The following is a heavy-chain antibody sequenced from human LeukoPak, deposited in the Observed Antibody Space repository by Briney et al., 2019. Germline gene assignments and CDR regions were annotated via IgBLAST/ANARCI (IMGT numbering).Heavy chain of an antibody. Sequence: GGSLRLSCAASGFTFSSYAMSWVRQAPGKGLEWVSAISGSGGSTYYADSVKGRFTISRDNSKNTLYLQTNSLRAEDTAVYYCAKLQQLWSSYFDYWGQGTLVTVSS. CDR2: ISGSGGST. V-gene: IGHV3-23*01. CDR3: AKLQQLWSSYFDY. CDR1: GFTFSSYA. J-gene: IGHJ4*02. D-gene: IGHD5-18*01.